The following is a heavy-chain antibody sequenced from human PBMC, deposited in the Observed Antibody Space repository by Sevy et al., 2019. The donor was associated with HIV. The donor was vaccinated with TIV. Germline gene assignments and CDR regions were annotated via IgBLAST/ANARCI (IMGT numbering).Heavy chain of an antibody. Sequence: GGSLRLSCAASGFSFNNYNMHWVRQVPGKGLEWVALISYDGTNEYYADSVKGRFTVSRNNSRDTLFVQMDRLRLEDTGVYYCVRNEDIWGQGTLVTVSS. CDR3: VRNEDI. CDR2: ISYDGTNE. V-gene: IGHV3-30*03. J-gene: IGHJ4*02. CDR1: GFSFNNYN.